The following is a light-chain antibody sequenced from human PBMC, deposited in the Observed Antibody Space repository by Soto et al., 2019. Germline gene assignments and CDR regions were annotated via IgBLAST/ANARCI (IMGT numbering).Light chain of an antibody. V-gene: IGLV2-14*02. CDR3: QSYDSSLSGSEV. CDR2: EGT. J-gene: IGLJ1*01. CDR1: TSDVGSYSL. Sequence: QSALTQPASVSGSPGQSIAISCTGTTSDVGSYSLVSWYQQHPGKAPKLMIYEGTKRPSGVSNRFSGSKSGTSASLAITGLQAEDEADYYCQSYDSSLSGSEVFGTGTKVTVL.